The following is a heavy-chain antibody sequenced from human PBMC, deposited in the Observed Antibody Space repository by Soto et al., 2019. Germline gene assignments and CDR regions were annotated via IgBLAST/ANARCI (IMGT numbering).Heavy chain of an antibody. V-gene: IGHV4-31*03. J-gene: IGHJ5*02. Sequence: QVQLQESGPGLVKPSQTLSLTCTVSGGSIRSGGYYWTWIRQHPGKGLEWIGYIYYTGSSYYNPPLQSRVTISVDPSKTHFSLKLSSVTAADTAVYYCARASLGYCSSTSCRSNWFDPWGQGTLVTVSS. CDR3: ARASLGYCSSTSCRSNWFDP. CDR1: GGSIRSGGYY. D-gene: IGHD2-2*01. CDR2: IYYTGSS.